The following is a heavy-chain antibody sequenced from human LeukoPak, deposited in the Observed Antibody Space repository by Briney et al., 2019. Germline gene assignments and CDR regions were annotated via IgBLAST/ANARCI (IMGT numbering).Heavy chain of an antibody. D-gene: IGHD3-22*01. J-gene: IGHJ4*02. CDR3: ARDSLSGYYFYFDY. V-gene: IGHV4-31*03. CDR1: DGSISSGIYY. Sequence: SQTLSLTCTVSDGSISSGIYYWSWIRQHPGKGLGWIGYIYYNGGTYYNPSLKSRVAISVDTSKNQFSLKLSSVTAADTAVYYCARDSLSGYYFYFDYWGQGTLVTVSS. CDR2: IYYNGGT.